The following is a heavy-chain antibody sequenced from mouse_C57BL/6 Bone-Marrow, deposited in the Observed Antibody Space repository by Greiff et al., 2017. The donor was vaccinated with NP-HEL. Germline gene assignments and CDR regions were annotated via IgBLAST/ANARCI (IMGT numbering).Heavy chain of an antibody. CDR1: GCTVTSYG. J-gene: IGHJ2*01. CDR3: ATGFPDY. Sequence: QVQLQQSGAELSRPGESGKMDCKVFGCTVTSYGRSWVKQRTGQGLEWPGEIYPRSGSTYYNEKFKGKATLTADKSSSTAYMELRSLTSEDSAVYFCATGFPDYWGQGTTLTVSS. CDR2: IYPRSGST. V-gene: IGHV1-81*01.